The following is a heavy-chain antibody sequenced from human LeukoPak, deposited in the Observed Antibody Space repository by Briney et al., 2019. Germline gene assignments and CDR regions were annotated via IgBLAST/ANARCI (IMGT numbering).Heavy chain of an antibody. Sequence: GGSLRLSCAASGFTFNSYTMNWVRQAPGKGLEWVSSISSSGSYIYYADSVKGRFTISRDNAKNLLSLRMNSLRGEDTGVYYCARERQQLVLGYNWFDPWGQGTLVTVSS. V-gene: IGHV3-21*01. CDR2: ISSSGSYI. D-gene: IGHD6-13*01. CDR1: GFTFNSYT. CDR3: ARERQQLVLGYNWFDP. J-gene: IGHJ5*02.